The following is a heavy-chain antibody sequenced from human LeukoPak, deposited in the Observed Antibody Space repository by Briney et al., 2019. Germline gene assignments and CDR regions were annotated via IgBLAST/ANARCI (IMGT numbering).Heavy chain of an antibody. J-gene: IGHJ3*02. CDR1: GGTFSSYA. Sequence: ASVKVSCKASGGTFSSYAISWVRQAPGQGLEWMGGIIPIFGTANYAQKFQGRVTITADESTSTAYMELSSLRSEDTAVYYCARRVKLGYCSSTSCFTLPDAFDIWGQGTMVTVSS. CDR2: IIPIFGTA. CDR3: ARRVKLGYCSSTSCFTLPDAFDI. D-gene: IGHD2-2*02. V-gene: IGHV1-69*13.